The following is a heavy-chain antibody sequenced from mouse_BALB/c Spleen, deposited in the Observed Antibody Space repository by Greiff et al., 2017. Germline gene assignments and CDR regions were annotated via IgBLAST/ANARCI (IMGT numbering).Heavy chain of an antibody. D-gene: IGHD1-1*01. CDR2: ISYSGST. J-gene: IGHJ2*01. CDR1: GDSITSGY. V-gene: IGHV3-8*02. Sequence: EVKLMESGPSLVKPSQTLSLTCSVTGDSITSGYWNWIRKFPGNKLEYMGYISYSGSTYYNPSLKSRISITRDTSKNQYYLQLNSVTTEDTATYYCARRATYYGSLSFDYWGQGTTLTVSS. CDR3: ARRATYYGSLSFDY.